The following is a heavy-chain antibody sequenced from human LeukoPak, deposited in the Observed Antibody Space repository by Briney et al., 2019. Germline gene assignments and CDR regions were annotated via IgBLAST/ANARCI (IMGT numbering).Heavy chain of an antibody. CDR2: IWYDGSSK. D-gene: IGHD3-3*01. J-gene: IGHJ4*02. V-gene: IGHV3-33*01. Sequence: GGSLRLSCAASGFTFSSYGMHWVRQAPGKGLEWVAVIWYDGSSKYYADSVKGRFTISRDNSKNTLYVQMNSLRAEDTAVYYCARDPAKFWSGHDYWGQGTLVTVSS. CDR3: ARDPAKFWSGHDY. CDR1: GFTFSSYG.